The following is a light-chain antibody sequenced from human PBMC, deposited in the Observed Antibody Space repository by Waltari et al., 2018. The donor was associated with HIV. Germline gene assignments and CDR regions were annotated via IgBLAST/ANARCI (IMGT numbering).Light chain of an antibody. CDR1: QNIGTS. J-gene: IGKJ4*01. Sequence: DILMTQSPSFVSASVGDRVSITCRTSQNIGTSLAWYQRGPGKNPNPLIYGASRLQGGVPSRFSGSGSGTFFTLDINSFQPEDVGIYHCQQAKSFPHTFGGGT. CDR3: QQAKSFPHT. V-gene: IGKV1-12*01. CDR2: GAS.